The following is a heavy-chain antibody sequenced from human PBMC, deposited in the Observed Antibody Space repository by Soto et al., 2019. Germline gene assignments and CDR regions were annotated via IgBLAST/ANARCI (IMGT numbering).Heavy chain of an antibody. Sequence: ASVKVSCKASGYTFTSYDIHWVRQATGQGLEWMGWISAYNGNTNYAQKLQGRVTMTTDTSTSTAYMELRSLRSDDTAVYYCAPGHHFSNTSCYQFPHGDWGQGTRVTVSP. V-gene: IGHV1-18*01. CDR3: APGHHFSNTSCYQFPHGD. J-gene: IGHJ4*02. CDR1: GYTFTSYD. CDR2: ISAYNGNT. D-gene: IGHD2-2*01.